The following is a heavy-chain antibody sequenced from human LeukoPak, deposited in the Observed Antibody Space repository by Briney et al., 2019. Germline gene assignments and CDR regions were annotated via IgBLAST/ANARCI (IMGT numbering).Heavy chain of an antibody. J-gene: IGHJ5*02. D-gene: IGHD6-19*01. CDR2: INHSGST. CDR1: SGSIKNSNYY. Sequence: SETLSLTCTVSSGSIKNSNYYWGWIRQPPGKGLEWIGEINHSGSTNYNPSLKSRVTISVDTSKNQFSLKLSSVTAADTAVYYCARDSRSGWGNWFDPWGQGTLVTVSS. CDR3: ARDSRSGWGNWFDP. V-gene: IGHV4-39*07.